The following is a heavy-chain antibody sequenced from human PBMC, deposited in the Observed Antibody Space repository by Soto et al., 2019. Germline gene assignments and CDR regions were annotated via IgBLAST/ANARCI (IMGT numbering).Heavy chain of an antibody. CDR1: GGSFSGYY. CDR2: INHSGST. CDR3: ARVFVVVTARNWFDP. D-gene: IGHD2-21*02. Sequence: LSLTCAVYGGSFSGYYWSWIRQPPGKGLEWIGEINHSGSTNYNPSLKSRVTISVDTSKNQFSLKLSSVTAADTAVYYCARVFVVVTARNWFDPWGQGTLVTVSS. V-gene: IGHV4-34*01. J-gene: IGHJ5*02.